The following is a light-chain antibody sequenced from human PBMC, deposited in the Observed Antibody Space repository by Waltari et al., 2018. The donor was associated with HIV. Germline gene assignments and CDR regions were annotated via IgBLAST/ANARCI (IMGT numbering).Light chain of an antibody. CDR2: GNS. CDR1: SNNIGSYA. J-gene: IGLJ2*01. Sequence: QSALTQDASVSGTVGQKITLSCTRNSNNIGSYAVGWYQQISHRAPKPVMFGNSLPSGIPDRFSGSKSGTTAALTISGLQTEDEADYDCSSWDYSLSAHVVFGGGTKLTVL. V-gene: IGLV1-44*01. CDR3: SSWDYSLSAHVV.